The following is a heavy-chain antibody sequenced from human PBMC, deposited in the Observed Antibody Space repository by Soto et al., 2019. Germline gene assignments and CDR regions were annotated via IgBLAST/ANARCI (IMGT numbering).Heavy chain of an antibody. J-gene: IGHJ5*02. Sequence: SETLSLTCTVSGGPIGTYYWSWIRQSQGKGLEWLGYTYYSGSSNYNPSLKSRITISVDTSKNRCFLELISVTAADTAYYYCWRGAPQDLWGQGTLVTVS. CDR3: WRGAPQDL. V-gene: IGHV4-59*01. CDR1: GGPIGTYY. CDR2: TYYSGSS.